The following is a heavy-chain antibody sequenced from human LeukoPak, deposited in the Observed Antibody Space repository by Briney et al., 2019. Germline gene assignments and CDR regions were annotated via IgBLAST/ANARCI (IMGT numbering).Heavy chain of an antibody. V-gene: IGHV3-30*12. D-gene: IGHD3-10*01. CDR1: GFTFTTSG. Sequence: GGSLRLSCATSGFTFTTSGMHWVRQAPGKGLEWVAFIPYDGTYKYYADSVKGRFTISRDNAKNSLYLQMNSLRAEDTAVYYCAREGYYGSGLYYYYYMDVWGKGTTVTVSS. CDR2: IPYDGTYK. J-gene: IGHJ6*03. CDR3: AREGYYGSGLYYYYYMDV.